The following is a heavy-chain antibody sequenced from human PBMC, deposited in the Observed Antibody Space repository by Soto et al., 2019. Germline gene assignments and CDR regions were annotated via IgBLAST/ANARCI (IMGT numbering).Heavy chain of an antibody. J-gene: IGHJ5*02. Sequence: QVQLQESGPGLVKPSQTLSLTCTVSGGSISSGDYYWSWIRQPPGKGLEWTGYIYYSGSTYYNPSLKSRVTISVDTSKNQFSLKLSSVTAADTAVYYCARDKPTRITIFGVGSRNLGWFDPWGQGTLVTVSS. CDR1: GGSISSGDYY. D-gene: IGHD3-3*01. CDR2: IYYSGST. CDR3: ARDKPTRITIFGVGSRNLGWFDP. V-gene: IGHV4-30-4*01.